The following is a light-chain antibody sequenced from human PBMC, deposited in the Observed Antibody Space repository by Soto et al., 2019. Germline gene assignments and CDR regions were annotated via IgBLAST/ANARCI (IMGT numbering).Light chain of an antibody. CDR1: SSDVGGYNY. V-gene: IGLV2-14*01. CDR3: SSYTSSSIDDV. Sequence: QSALTQPASVSGSPGQSITISCTGTSSDVGGYNYVSWYQQHPGKAPKLMIYEVSNRPSGVSNRFSGSKSGNTASLTIAGLQAEYEADYYCSSYTSSSIDDVFGTGTKVTVL. CDR2: EVS. J-gene: IGLJ1*01.